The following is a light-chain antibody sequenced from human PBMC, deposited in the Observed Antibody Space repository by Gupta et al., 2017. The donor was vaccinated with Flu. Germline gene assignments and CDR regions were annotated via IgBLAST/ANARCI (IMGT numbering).Light chain of an antibody. CDR3: QHYNSYSGSG. J-gene: IGKJ2*03. V-gene: IGKV1-5*03. CDR2: NAS. CDR1: QTVSAW. Sequence: APIGDRVTSTRRASQTVSAWLTSYQQKPRKAPKLPIYNASTSESGVHSRFSGSGSGTEFPITISCLQQDDFATYYSQHYNSYSGSGFGQGTKLEIK.